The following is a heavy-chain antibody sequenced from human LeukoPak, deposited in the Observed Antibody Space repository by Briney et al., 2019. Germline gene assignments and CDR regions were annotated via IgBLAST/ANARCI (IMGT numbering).Heavy chain of an antibody. D-gene: IGHD3-10*01. CDR3: ARDRKGYYYGSGSLGDYYYMDV. CDR2: IYYSGST. J-gene: IGHJ6*03. V-gene: IGHV4-61*01. Sequence: SETLSLTCTVSGGSISSSSYYWSWIRQPPGKGLEWIGYIYYSGSTNYNPSLKSRVTISVDTSKNQFSLKLSSVTAADTAVYYCARDRKGYYYGSGSLGDYYYMDVWGKGTAVTISS. CDR1: GGSISSSSYY.